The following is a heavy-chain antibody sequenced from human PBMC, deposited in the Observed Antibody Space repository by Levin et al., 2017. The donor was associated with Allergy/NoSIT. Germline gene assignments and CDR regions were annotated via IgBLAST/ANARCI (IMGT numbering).Heavy chain of an antibody. CDR2: IIPIFGTA. CDR3: ARDPGIVGAPFDY. J-gene: IGHJ4*02. D-gene: IGHD1-26*01. Sequence: GASVKVSCKASGGTFSSYAISWVRQAPGQGLEWMGGIIPIFGTANYAQKFQGRVTITADKSTSTAYMELSSLRSEDTAVYYCARDPGIVGAPFDYWGQGTLVTVSS. CDR1: GGTFSSYA. V-gene: IGHV1-69*06.